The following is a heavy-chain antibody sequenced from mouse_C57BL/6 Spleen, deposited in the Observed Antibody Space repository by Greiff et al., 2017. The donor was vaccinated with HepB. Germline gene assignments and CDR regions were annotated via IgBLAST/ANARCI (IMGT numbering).Heavy chain of an antibody. Sequence: QVQLKQSGAELMKPGASVKLSCKATGYTFTGYWIEWVKQRPGHGLEWIGEILPGSGSTNYNEKFKGKATFTADTSSNTAYMQLSSLTTEDSAIYYCARWRGSTMVPPYYFDYWGQGTTLTVSS. D-gene: IGHD2-2*01. J-gene: IGHJ2*01. V-gene: IGHV1-9*01. CDR3: ARWRGSTMVPPYYFDY. CDR1: GYTFTGYW. CDR2: ILPGSGST.